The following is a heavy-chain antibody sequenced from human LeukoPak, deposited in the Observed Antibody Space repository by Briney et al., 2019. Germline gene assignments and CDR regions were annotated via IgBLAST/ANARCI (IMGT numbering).Heavy chain of an antibody. CDR2: INHSGST. D-gene: IGHD3-10*01. V-gene: IGHV4-34*01. Sequence: PGGSLRLSCAGSGFTFRTYAMIWVRQPPGKGLEWIGEINHSGSTNYNPSLKSRVTISVDTSKNQFSLKLSSVTVADTAVYYCARGFHLELLWFGELLSPFDYWGQGTLATVSS. CDR3: ARGFHLELLWFGELLSPFDY. CDR1: GFTFRTYA. J-gene: IGHJ4*02.